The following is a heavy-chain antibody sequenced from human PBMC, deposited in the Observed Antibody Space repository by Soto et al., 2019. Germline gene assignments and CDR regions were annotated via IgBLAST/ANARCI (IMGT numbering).Heavy chain of an antibody. J-gene: IGHJ4*02. CDR3: ARDGPGFDY. V-gene: IGHV3-33*01. CDR1: GFTFSSYG. Sequence: QVQLVESGGGVVQPGRSLRLSCAASGFTFSSYGMHWVRQAPGKGLEWVAVIWYDGSNKYYTDSVKGRFTISRDNSKNTLYLQMNSLRAEDTAVYYCARDGPGFDYWGQGTLVTVSS. CDR2: IWYDGSNK.